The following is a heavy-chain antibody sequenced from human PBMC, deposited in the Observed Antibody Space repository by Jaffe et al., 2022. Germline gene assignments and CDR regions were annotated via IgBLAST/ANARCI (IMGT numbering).Heavy chain of an antibody. Sequence: QVQLVQSGAEVKKPGASVKVSCKASGYTFTGYYMHWVRQAPGQGLEWMGRINPNSGGTNYAQKFQGRVTMTRDTSISTAYMELSRLRSDDTAVYYCARALGLGYCSGGSCYSGDYWGQGTLVTVSS. CDR3: ARALGLGYCSGGSCYSGDY. CDR1: GYTFTGYY. D-gene: IGHD2-15*01. V-gene: IGHV1-2*06. CDR2: INPNSGGT. J-gene: IGHJ4*02.